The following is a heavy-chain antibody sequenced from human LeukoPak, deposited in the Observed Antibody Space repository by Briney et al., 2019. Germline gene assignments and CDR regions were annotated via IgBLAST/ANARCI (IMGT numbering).Heavy chain of an antibody. CDR1: GFAFSSHT. CDR2: ISGSSEKT. J-gene: IGHJ3*01. CDR3: ARGSTYDFWSGDALDV. V-gene: IGHV3-23*01. D-gene: IGHD3-3*01. Sequence: GGSLRLSCAASGFAFSSHTMTWVRQAPGKGLEWVSSISGSSEKTYYADSVKGRFTISRDSSQKILNLQMNNLRVEDTAIYYCARGSTYDFWSGDALDVWGQGTMVTVAS.